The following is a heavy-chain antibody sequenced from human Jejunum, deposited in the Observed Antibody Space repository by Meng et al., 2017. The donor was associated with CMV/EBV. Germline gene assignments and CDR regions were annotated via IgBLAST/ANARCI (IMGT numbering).Heavy chain of an antibody. CDR3: ARSRVWGTYRPYYFDS. D-gene: IGHD3-16*02. CDR1: GAISNYY. Sequence: GAISNYYWSWIRQAPGKGLEWIGYIRNSGASNYNPSLKSRVTIIMDMSKDQFSLDLHSVTAADTAVYYCARSRVWGTYRPYYFDSWGQGTLVTVSS. J-gene: IGHJ4*02. V-gene: IGHV4-59*01. CDR2: IRNSGAS.